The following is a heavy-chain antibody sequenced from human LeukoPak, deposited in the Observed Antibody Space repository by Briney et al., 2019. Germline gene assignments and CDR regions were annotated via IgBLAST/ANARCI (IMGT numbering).Heavy chain of an antibody. CDR2: MNPNSGNT. J-gene: IGHJ5*02. D-gene: IGHD1-7*01. Sequence: ASVKVSCKASGYTFTSYDINWVRQATRQGLEWMGWMNPNSGNTGYAQKFQGRVTITRNTSISTAYMELSSLRSEDTAVYYCARRRKTSLNWFDPWGQGTLVTVSS. V-gene: IGHV1-8*03. CDR3: ARRRKTSLNWFDP. CDR1: GYTFTSYD.